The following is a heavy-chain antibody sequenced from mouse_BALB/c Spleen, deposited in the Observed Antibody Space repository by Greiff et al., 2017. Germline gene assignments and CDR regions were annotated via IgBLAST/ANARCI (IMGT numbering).Heavy chain of an antibody. J-gene: IGHJ4*01. CDR1: GFTFSSYA. CDR2: ISSGGST. CDR3: ARGTGLDAMDY. D-gene: IGHD2-2*01. Sequence: EVKLEESGGGLVKPGGSLKLSCAASGFTFSSYAMSWVRQTPEKRLEWVASISSGGSTYYPDSVKGRFTISRDNARNILYLQMSSLRSEDTAMYYCARGTGLDAMDYWGQGTSVTVSS. V-gene: IGHV5-6-5*01.